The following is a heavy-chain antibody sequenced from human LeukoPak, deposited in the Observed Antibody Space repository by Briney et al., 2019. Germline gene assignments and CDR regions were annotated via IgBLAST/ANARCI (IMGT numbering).Heavy chain of an antibody. CDR2: IYSGGST. J-gene: IGHJ6*02. V-gene: IGHV3-53*01. D-gene: IGHD3-10*01. CDR1: GFTVSSNY. Sequence: GGSLRLSCAASGFTVSSNYMSWVRQAPGKGLEWVSVIYSGGSTYYADSVKGRFTISRDNSKNTLYLQMNSLRAEDTAVYYCARDPYGSWDYYYGMDVWGQGTTVTVSS. CDR3: ARDPYGSWDYYYGMDV.